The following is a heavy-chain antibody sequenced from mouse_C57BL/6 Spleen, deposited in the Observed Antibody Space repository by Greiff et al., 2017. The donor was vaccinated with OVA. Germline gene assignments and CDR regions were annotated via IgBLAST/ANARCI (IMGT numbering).Heavy chain of an antibody. J-gene: IGHJ1*03. D-gene: IGHD2-4*01. CDR1: GYSFTSYY. Sequence: VQLQQSGPELVKPGASVKISCKASGYSFTSYYIHWVKQRPGQGLEWIGWIYPGSGNTKYNEKFKGKATLTADTSSSTAYMQLSSLTSEDSAVYYCARSLYDYDGYFDVWGTGTTVTVSS. CDR3: ARSLYDYDGYFDV. CDR2: IYPGSGNT. V-gene: IGHV1-66*01.